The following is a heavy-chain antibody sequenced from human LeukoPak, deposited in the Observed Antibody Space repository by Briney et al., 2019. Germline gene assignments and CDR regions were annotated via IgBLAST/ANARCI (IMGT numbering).Heavy chain of an antibody. Sequence: GGSLRLSCAASGFTFSSYEMNWVRQAPGKGREWVSYISSSGSTIYYADSVKGRFTISRDNAKNSLYLQMNSLRAEDTAVYYCARVTQTDYDFDYWGQGTLVTVSS. CDR3: ARVTQTDYDFDY. CDR2: ISSSGSTI. V-gene: IGHV3-48*03. CDR1: GFTFSSYE. J-gene: IGHJ4*02. D-gene: IGHD4-17*01.